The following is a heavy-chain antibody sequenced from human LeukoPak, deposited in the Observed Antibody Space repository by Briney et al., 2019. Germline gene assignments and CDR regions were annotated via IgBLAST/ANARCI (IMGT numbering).Heavy chain of an antibody. CDR3: ARDSSGWLQLSSTFDY. CDR2: IKEDGSER. D-gene: IGHD5-24*01. CDR1: AFIFSGHW. Sequence: GGSLRLSCEGSAFIFSGHWMNWVRQTPGKGLEWVASIKEDGSERQYVDSVKGRFSISRDDTKGSLFLQLNSLRVEDTAVYYCARDSSGWLQLSSTFDYWGQGTLVTVSS. J-gene: IGHJ4*02. V-gene: IGHV3-7*01.